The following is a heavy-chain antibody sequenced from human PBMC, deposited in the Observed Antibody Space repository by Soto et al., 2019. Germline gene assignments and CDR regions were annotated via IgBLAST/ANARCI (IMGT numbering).Heavy chain of an antibody. CDR1: GYTFTSYD. CDR2: MNPKSGNT. V-gene: IGHV1-8*02. Sequence: GASVKVSCKASGYTFTSYDINWVRQAPGQGLEWMGWMNPKSGNTGYAQKFQGRVTMTRDTSISTAYMELSSLRSEDTAVYYCAKGVSSSSKTYDYWGHGTLVTVSS. J-gene: IGHJ4*01. D-gene: IGHD6-6*01. CDR3: AKGVSSSSKTYDY.